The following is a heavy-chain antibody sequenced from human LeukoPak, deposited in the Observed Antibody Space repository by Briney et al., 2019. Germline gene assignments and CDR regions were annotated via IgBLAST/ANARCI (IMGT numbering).Heavy chain of an antibody. Sequence: GGSLRLSCTVSGFTVSSDSMSWVRQAPGKGLEWVSFIYSGGSTHYSDSVKGRFTISRDNSKNTLYLQMDSLRAEDTAVYYCARPLMYYYGSETYFWFDPWGQGTLVTVSS. D-gene: IGHD3-10*01. CDR1: GFTVSSDS. J-gene: IGHJ5*02. CDR2: IYSGGST. CDR3: ARPLMYYYGSETYFWFDP. V-gene: IGHV3-53*01.